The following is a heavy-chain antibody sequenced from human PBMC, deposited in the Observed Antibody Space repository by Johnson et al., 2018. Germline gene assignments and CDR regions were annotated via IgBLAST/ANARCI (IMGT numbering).Heavy chain of an antibody. V-gene: IGHV3-11*01. D-gene: IGHD3-22*01. CDR1: GFTFSDYY. Sequence: QVQLVESGGGLVKPGGSLRLSCAASGFTFSDYYMSWIRQAPGKGLEWISSISSSGSTIYYADSVKGRFTISRDNAKNSLYLKMNSLRAEDTAVYYGARAPYYYDKAYYYYAMDVWGQGTTVTVSS. CDR3: ARAPYYYDKAYYYYAMDV. J-gene: IGHJ6*02. CDR2: ISSSGSTI.